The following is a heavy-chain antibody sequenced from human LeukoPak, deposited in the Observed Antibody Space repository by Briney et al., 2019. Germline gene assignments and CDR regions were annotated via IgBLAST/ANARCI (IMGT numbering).Heavy chain of an antibody. J-gene: IGHJ4*02. Sequence: SETLSLTCTVSGGPITSHFWSWIRQPPGEGLEWIGNFYHAGNSNLNPSLKSRVTMSIDTSKNQFSLKLRSMTAADTAVYYCARDGPTSTAPFDYWGQGTLVTVSS. V-gene: IGHV4-59*11. CDR1: GGPITSHF. CDR3: ARDGPTSTAPFDY. CDR2: FYHAGNS. D-gene: IGHD1-26*01.